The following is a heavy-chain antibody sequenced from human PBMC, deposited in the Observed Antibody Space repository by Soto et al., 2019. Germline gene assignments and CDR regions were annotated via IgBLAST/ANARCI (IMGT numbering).Heavy chain of an antibody. Sequence: QLQLQESGPGLVKPSETLSLTCTVSGGSISSSSYYWGWIRQPPGKGLVWIGSIYYSGSTYYNPSLKSRVTISVDTSKNQFSLKLSSVTAADTAVYYCARHCQLLREGWFDPWGQGTLVTVSS. V-gene: IGHV4-39*01. CDR1: GGSISSSSYY. D-gene: IGHD2-2*01. CDR3: ARHCQLLREGWFDP. J-gene: IGHJ5*02. CDR2: IYYSGST.